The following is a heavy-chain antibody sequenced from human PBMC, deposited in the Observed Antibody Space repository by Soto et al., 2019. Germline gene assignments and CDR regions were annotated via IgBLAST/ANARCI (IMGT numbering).Heavy chain of an antibody. J-gene: IGHJ6*02. D-gene: IGHD3-22*01. V-gene: IGHV1-46*04. CDR3: GRNYYESSGYSYVTYYYYGMAA. CDR2: INPSGGST. Sequence: QVQLVQSGAEVKKPGASVKVSCKASGYTFTSYYMHWVRQAPGQGLEWMGIINPSGGSTSYAQKLQGRVTRTRNTSRRTFDRELRSLRFEDTAVYYCGRNYYESSGYSYVTYYYYGMAAGGQGTTVTVSS. CDR1: GYTFTSYY.